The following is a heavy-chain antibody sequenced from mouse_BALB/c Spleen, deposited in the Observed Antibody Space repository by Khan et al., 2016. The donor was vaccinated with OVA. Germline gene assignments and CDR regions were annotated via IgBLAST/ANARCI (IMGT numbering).Heavy chain of an antibody. CDR2: ISYSGGT. D-gene: IGHD1-1*01. CDR1: GYSITSGYA. Sequence: EVQLVESGPGLVKPSQSLSLTCTVTGYSITSGYAWNWIRQFPGNKLEWMGYISYSGGTSYNPSLKSRISITRDTSKNQFFLQLNSVTTEDTAYFYCARGNYYEYYFDYWGQGTTLTVSS. V-gene: IGHV3-2*02. J-gene: IGHJ2*01. CDR3: ARGNYYEYYFDY.